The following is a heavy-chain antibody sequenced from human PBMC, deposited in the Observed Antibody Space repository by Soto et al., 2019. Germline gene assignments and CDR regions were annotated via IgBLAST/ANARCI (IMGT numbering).Heavy chain of an antibody. CDR3: AREDLRGTGYSAY. CDR2: IWYDGNNR. D-gene: IGHD3-9*01. J-gene: IGHJ4*02. V-gene: IGHV3-33*01. CDR1: GFTFSKYG. Sequence: GGSLRLSCAASGFTFSKYGMHWVRQAPGKGLEWVAFIWYDGNNRYYSDSVKGRLTISRDNSKNTMYLQLNSLRADDTAVYFCAREDLRGTGYSAYWGQGTKVTVSS.